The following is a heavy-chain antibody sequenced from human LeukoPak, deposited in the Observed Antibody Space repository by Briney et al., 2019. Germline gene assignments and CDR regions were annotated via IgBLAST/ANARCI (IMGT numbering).Heavy chain of an antibody. CDR1: GYTFTGYY. V-gene: IGHV1-2*02. CDR3: ARDLGSGSYLSLNNWFDP. CDR2: INPNSGGT. J-gene: IGHJ5*02. D-gene: IGHD3-10*01. Sequence: ASVKLSCKASGYTFTGYYMHWVRQAPGQRLEWMGWINPNSGGTNYAQMFQGRVTMTRDTSISTAYMELSRLRSEDTAVYYCARDLGSGSYLSLNNWFDPWGQGTLVTVSS.